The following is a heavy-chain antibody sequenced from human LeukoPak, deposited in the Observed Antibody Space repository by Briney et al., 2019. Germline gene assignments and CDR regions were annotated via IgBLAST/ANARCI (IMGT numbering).Heavy chain of an antibody. J-gene: IGHJ4*02. D-gene: IGHD3-22*01. Sequence: PSETLSLTCTVSGGSISSGDYYWSWIRQPPGKGLEWIGYIYYSGSTYYNPSLKSRVTISVDTSKNQFSLKLSSVTAANTAVYYCARFGYYYDSSGSYWGQGTLVTVSS. CDR2: IYYSGST. CDR1: GGSISSGDYY. CDR3: ARFGYYYDSSGSY. V-gene: IGHV4-30-4*01.